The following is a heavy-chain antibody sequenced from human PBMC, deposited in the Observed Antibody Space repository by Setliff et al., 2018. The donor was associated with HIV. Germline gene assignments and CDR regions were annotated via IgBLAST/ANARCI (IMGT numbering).Heavy chain of an antibody. V-gene: IGHV4-4*08. Sequence: SETLSLTCSVSGGSISGNAWSWIRQPPGKGLEWIGYSSTSGCTNCNPSLESRVTISVDASRNQFSLKLSSVTAADTAVYYCARRGGTLCSGGSCLYYYYYMDVWGKGTTVTVSS. J-gene: IGHJ6*03. CDR3: ARRGGTLCSGGSCLYYYYYMDV. D-gene: IGHD2-15*01. CDR1: GGSISGNA. CDR2: SSTSGCT.